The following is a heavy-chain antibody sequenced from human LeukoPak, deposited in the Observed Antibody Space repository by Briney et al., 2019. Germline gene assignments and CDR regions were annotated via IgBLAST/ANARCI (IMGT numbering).Heavy chain of an antibody. CDR2: INNDGSST. D-gene: IGHD2-15*01. V-gene: IGHV3-74*01. CDR1: GFTLSSYW. J-gene: IGHJ4*02. Sequence: GGSLRLSCAASGFTLSSYWMHWVRQAPGKGLVWVSRINNDGSSTSYADSVKGRLTISRDNAKNTLYLQMNSLRAEDTAVYYCVRHCSSSSCYDYWGQGTLVTVSS. CDR3: VRHCSSSSCYDY.